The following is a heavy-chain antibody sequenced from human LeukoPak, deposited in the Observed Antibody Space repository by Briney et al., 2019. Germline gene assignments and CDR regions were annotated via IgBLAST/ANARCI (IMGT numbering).Heavy chain of an antibody. V-gene: IGHV3-66*02. Sequence: PGGSLRLSCAASGFTVSSEYMSWFRQAPGKGLEWVSLIYSGGSTYYADSVKGRFTISRDNSKNTLYLQMNSLRAEDTAVYYCAKDTKGYCSGGSCYGFYWGQGTLVTVSS. CDR2: IYSGGST. CDR3: AKDTKGYCSGGSCYGFY. D-gene: IGHD2-15*01. J-gene: IGHJ4*02. CDR1: GFTVSSEY.